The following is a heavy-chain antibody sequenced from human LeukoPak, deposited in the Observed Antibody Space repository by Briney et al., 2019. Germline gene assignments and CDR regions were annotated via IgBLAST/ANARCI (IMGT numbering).Heavy chain of an antibody. CDR1: GFIVSSNY. D-gene: IGHD3-22*01. CDR2: ISSGGNT. CDR3: AREVRGYYFDY. V-gene: IGHV3-53*01. Sequence: PGGSLRLSCAASGFIVSSNYMSWVRQAPGKGLEWVSVISSGGNTYYSDSVKGRFTISRDISKNPLSLQMNGLRAEDTAVYYCAREVRGYYFDYWGQGTLVTVSS. J-gene: IGHJ4*02.